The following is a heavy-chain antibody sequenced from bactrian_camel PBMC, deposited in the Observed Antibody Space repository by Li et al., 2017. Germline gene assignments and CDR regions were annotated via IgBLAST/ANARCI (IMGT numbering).Heavy chain of an antibody. CDR3: AADSEQWFGCSATSPANYDF. V-gene: IGHV3-3*01. CDR1: GRTDVSRC. CDR2: MYTGDNLSYNLGGAS. D-gene: IGHD2*01. Sequence: VQLVESGGGSVQAGGSLRLSCVVTGRTDVSRCMGWSRQVPGKEREGIAAMYTGDNLSYNLGGASYYADSVKGRSTVSQDDAKYTVFQQMNSLKPEDTAVYTCAADSEQWFGCSATSPANYDFWGPGTQVTVS. J-gene: IGHJ4*01.